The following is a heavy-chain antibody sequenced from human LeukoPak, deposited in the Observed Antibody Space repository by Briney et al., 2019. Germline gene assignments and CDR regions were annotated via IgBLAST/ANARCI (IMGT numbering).Heavy chain of an antibody. CDR3: ARGGQAGTGDL. CDR2: ISSSGSTI. D-gene: IGHD3-10*01. Sequence: GGSLRLSCAASGFTFSSYEMNWVRQAPGKGLEWVSYISSSGSTIYYADSVKGRFTISRDNAKNSLYLQMNSLRAEDTAVYYCARGGQAGTGDLWGQGTLVTVSS. CDR1: GFTFSSYE. V-gene: IGHV3-48*03. J-gene: IGHJ5*02.